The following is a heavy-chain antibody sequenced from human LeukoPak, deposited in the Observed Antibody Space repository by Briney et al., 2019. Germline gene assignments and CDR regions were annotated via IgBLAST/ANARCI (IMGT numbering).Heavy chain of an antibody. CDR2: ISGSGGDT. V-gene: IGHV3-23*01. CDR1: GFIFSSYA. Sequence: GGSLRLSCAASGFIFSSYAMSWVRQAPGKGLEWVSAISGSGGDTYYADSVKGRFTTSRDNSKNTLYLQMNSLRAEDTAVYYCAKESREYYYDSSGYYYFDYWGQGTLVTVSS. CDR3: AKESREYYYDSSGYYYFDY. D-gene: IGHD3-22*01. J-gene: IGHJ4*02.